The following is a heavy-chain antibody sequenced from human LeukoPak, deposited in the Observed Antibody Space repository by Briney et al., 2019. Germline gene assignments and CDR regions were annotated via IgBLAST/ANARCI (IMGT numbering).Heavy chain of an antibody. CDR2: MNPNSGNT. CDR1: GYTFTSYD. J-gene: IGHJ4*02. Sequence: ASVKVSCKASGYTFTSYDIDWVRQATGQGLEWMGWMNPNSGNTGYAQKFQGRVTMTRNTSISTAYMELSSLRSEDTAVYYCARTYYDSSGYSGFDYWGQGTLVTVSS. V-gene: IGHV1-8*01. CDR3: ARTYYDSSGYSGFDY. D-gene: IGHD3-22*01.